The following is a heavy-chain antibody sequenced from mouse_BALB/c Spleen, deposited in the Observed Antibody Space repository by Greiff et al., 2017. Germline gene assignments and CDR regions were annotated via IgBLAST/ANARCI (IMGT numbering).Heavy chain of an antibody. CDR2: INPYNGDT. CDR3: ARGGKIITTVVEYFDV. J-gene: IGHJ1*01. CDR1: GYSFTGYF. D-gene: IGHD1-1*01. V-gene: IGHV1-20*02. Sequence: EVQLVESGPELVKPGASVKISCKASGYSFTGYFMNWVMQSHGKSLEWIGRINPYNGDTFYNQKFKGKATLTVDKSSSTAHMELRSLASEDSAVYYCARGGKIITTVVEYFDVWGAGTTVTVSS.